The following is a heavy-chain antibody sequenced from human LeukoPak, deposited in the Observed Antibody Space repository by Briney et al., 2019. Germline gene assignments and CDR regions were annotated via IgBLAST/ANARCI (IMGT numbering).Heavy chain of an antibody. V-gene: IGHV3-66*01. CDR2: IYSGGST. Sequence: PGGSLRLSCAASGFTVSSNYMSWVRQAPGKGLEWVSVIYSGGSTYYADSVKGRFTISRDNSKNTLYLQMNSLRAEDTAVYYCARSWDYYGSGSYYPALDYWGQGTLVTVSS. CDR1: GFTVSSNY. J-gene: IGHJ4*02. CDR3: ARSWDYYGSGSYYPALDY. D-gene: IGHD3-10*01.